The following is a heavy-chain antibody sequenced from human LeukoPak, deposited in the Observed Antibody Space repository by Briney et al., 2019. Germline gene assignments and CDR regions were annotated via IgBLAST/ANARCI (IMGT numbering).Heavy chain of an antibody. J-gene: IGHJ3*02. CDR2: ISISSSYI. Sequence: GGSLRLSCVGSGFTFDTYAMTWVRQAPGKGLEWVSSISISSSYIYYADSVKGRFTMSRDNAKNSLYLQMNSLRAEDTAVYYCARIVGGVVVIADAFDIWGQGTMVTVSS. V-gene: IGHV3-21*01. D-gene: IGHD3-22*01. CDR1: GFTFDTYA. CDR3: ARIVGGVVVIADAFDI.